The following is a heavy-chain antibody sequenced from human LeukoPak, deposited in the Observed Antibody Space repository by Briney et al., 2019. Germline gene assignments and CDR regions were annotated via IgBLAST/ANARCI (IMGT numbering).Heavy chain of an antibody. J-gene: IGHJ3*02. CDR2: ISSSSSYI. CDR3: ARDSGYYYDSSGYGAFDI. D-gene: IGHD3-22*01. CDR1: GFTFSSYS. Sequence: PGGSLRLSCAASGFTFSSYSMNWVRQAPGKGLEWVSSISSSSSYIYYADSVKGRFTISRDNAKNSLYLQMNSLRAEDTAVYYCARDSGYYYDSSGYGAFDIWGQGTMVTVSS. V-gene: IGHV3-21*01.